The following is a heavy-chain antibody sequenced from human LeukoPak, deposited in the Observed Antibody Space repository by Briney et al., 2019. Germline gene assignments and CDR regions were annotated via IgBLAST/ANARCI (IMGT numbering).Heavy chain of an antibody. V-gene: IGHV4-38-2*02. J-gene: IGHJ5*02. CDR1: GYSISSGYY. Sequence: SETLSLTCTVSGYSISSGYYWDWIRQPPGKGLEWIGYIYYSGSTNYNPSLKSRVTISVDTSKNQFSLNLTSVTAADTAVYYCARFTPQGYGWGGYNRFDPWGQGTLVTVSS. D-gene: IGHD3-16*01. CDR3: ARFTPQGYGWGGYNRFDP. CDR2: IYYSGST.